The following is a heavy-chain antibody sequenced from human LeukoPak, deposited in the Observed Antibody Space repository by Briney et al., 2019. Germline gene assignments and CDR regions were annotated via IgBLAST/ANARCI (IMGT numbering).Heavy chain of an antibody. CDR1: GFTFDDYA. J-gene: IGHJ4*02. V-gene: IGHV3-9*01. D-gene: IGHD6-13*01. CDR2: ISWNSGSI. Sequence: PGRSLRLSCAASGFTFDDYAMHWVRQAPGKGLEWVSGISWNSGSIGYADSVKGRFTISRDNAKNSLYLQMNSLRAEDTAVYYCAKDQAAAGHVGFDYWGQGTLVTVSS. CDR3: AKDQAAAGHVGFDY.